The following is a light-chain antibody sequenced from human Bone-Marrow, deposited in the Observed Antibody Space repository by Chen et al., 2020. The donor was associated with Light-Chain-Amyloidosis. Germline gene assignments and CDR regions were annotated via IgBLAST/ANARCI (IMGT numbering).Light chain of an antibody. Sequence: ETTLTQSPAFMSATPGDKVNISCKASQDIDEDLNWYQQKPGKPTIFIVQQATTLVPGVPPRFSGSGYGTDFTLTMHNVESEDAAFYFCLQHDNVPLTFGQGTRLEIK. CDR1: QDIDED. V-gene: IGKV5-2*01. CDR2: QAT. J-gene: IGKJ5*01. CDR3: LQHDNVPLT.